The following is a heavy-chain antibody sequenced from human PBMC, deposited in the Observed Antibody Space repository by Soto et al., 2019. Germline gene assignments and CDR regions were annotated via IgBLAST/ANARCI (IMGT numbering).Heavy chain of an antibody. CDR2: IYYSGST. CDR3: ARGVTLVRGVIHTPYFDY. CDR1: GGSISSGGYY. V-gene: IGHV4-31*03. D-gene: IGHD3-10*01. Sequence: QVQLQESGPGLVKPSQTLSLTCTVSGGSISSGGYYWSWIRQHPGKGLEWIGYIYYSGSTYFNPSLKSRVTISVDTSKNQFSLKLSSVTAADTAVYYCARGVTLVRGVIHTPYFDYWGQGALVTVSS. J-gene: IGHJ4*02.